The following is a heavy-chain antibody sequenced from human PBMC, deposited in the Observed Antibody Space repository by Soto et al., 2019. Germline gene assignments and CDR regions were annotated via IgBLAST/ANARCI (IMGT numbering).Heavy chain of an antibody. J-gene: IGHJ5*02. Sequence: PGGSLRLSCAASRFTFSSHSMSWVRHAPGKGLERVSSISSTSSYIYYADSVKGRFTISRDNAKNSLYLQMNSLRAEDTAVYYCASVIVWANNDFWSGPSQIDPWGQGTVVTVSS. CDR3: ASVIVWANNDFWSGPSQIDP. D-gene: IGHD3-3*01. CDR1: RFTFSSHS. CDR2: ISSTSSYI. V-gene: IGHV3-21*01.